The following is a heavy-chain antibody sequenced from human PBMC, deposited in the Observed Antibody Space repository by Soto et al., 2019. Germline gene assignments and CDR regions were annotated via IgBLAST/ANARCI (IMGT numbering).Heavy chain of an antibody. J-gene: IGHJ6*02. V-gene: IGHV1-46*01. CDR2: INPGGGSA. CDR1: GSAITRYY. Sequence: QVDLVQSGAEVKKPGASVTISCKASGSAITRYYIHWVRQAPGRGLEWMGIINPGGGSASYAQKFQDRVTIDKDKSTGTVYMDVRSLRTEDTAVYYCARDTSGWSLNGLDVWGQGTTVNVSS. D-gene: IGHD6-19*01. CDR3: ARDTSGWSLNGLDV.